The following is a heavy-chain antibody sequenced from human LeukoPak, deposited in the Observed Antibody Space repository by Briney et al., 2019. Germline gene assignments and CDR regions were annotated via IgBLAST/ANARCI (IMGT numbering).Heavy chain of an antibody. CDR2: IIPIFGTA. CDR1: GYTFTSYG. V-gene: IGHV1-69*13. J-gene: IGHJ4*02. CDR3: ASQFFGVDVYYFDY. D-gene: IGHD3-3*01. Sequence: SVKVSCKASGYTFTSYGISWVRQAPGQGLEWMGGIIPIFGTANYAQKFQGRVTITADESTSTAYTELSSLRSEDTAVYYCASQFFGVDVYYFDYWGQGTLVTVSS.